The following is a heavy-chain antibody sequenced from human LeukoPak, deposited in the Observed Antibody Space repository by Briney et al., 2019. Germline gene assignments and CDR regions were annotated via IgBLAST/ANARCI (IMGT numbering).Heavy chain of an antibody. CDR1: RFTFSSYG. V-gene: IGHV3-30*02. Sequence: GGSLRLSCAASRFTFSSYGMHWVRQAPGKGLEWVAFIEYDGTNKYYADSVKGRFTISRDNSKKTVYLQMNSLRAEDTALYYCAKDIRRGDNYGYDQFAFWGQGTLVTVSS. CDR3: AKDIRRGDNYGYDQFAF. J-gene: IGHJ4*02. CDR2: IEYDGTNK. D-gene: IGHD5-18*01.